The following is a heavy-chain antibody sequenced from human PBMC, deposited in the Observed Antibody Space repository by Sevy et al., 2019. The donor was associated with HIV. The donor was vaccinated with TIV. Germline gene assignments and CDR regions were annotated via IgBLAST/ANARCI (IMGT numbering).Heavy chain of an antibody. D-gene: IGHD3-10*01. V-gene: IGHV1-2*02. CDR3: ATGMPYDSGTFPGY. CDR2: INLNSGDT. J-gene: IGHJ4*02. CDR1: GFTFTGYY. Sequence: ASLKVSCKASGFTFTGYYMHWVRQAPGQGLEWMGWINLNSGDTNYAEKFHGRVTMTRDTSITTAYMEMSRVRSDDTAVYYCATGMPYDSGTFPGYWGQGALVTVSS.